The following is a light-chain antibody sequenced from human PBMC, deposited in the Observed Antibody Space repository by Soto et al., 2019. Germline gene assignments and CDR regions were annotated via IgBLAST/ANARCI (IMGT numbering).Light chain of an antibody. V-gene: IGLV2-14*01. CDR3: KSRTTRNTLV. J-gene: IGLJ3*02. CDR1: SSDVGGYNY. CDR2: EVT. Sequence: QSVLTQPASVSGSPGQSITISCTGTSSDVGGYNYVSRYQQHPGKAPKLIIYEVTHRPSGVSSRFYGSRSGNTASLTISGLQAEDGADYYCKSRTTRNTLVFGGGTKVTVL.